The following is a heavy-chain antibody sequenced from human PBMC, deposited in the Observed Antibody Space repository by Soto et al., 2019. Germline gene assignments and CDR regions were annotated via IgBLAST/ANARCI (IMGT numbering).Heavy chain of an antibody. CDR1: GFTFDDYA. Sequence: GGSLRLSCAASGFTFDDYAMHWVRQVPGKGLEWVSGISWNSGSTGYEDSVRGRFTISRDNAKNSLYLQMNSLRAEDTALYYCAKVGDSDRFGLDYWGQGTLVTVSS. CDR2: ISWNSGST. V-gene: IGHV3-9*01. J-gene: IGHJ4*02. D-gene: IGHD3-16*01. CDR3: AKVGDSDRFGLDY.